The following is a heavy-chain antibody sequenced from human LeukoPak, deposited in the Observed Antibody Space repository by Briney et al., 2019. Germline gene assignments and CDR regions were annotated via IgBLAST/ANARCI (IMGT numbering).Heavy chain of an antibody. Sequence: GGSLRLSCVASGFSVGSNYMSWVRQAPGKGLEWVSLICSGGAIRYADSVKGRFTISRDSSKSTLYLQMTSLRAEDTAVYYCATTRRRPQCSDGSCYNWFDPWGQGTLVTVSS. D-gene: IGHD2-15*01. J-gene: IGHJ5*02. V-gene: IGHV3-53*01. CDR3: ATTRRRPQCSDGSCYNWFDP. CDR1: GFSVGSNY. CDR2: ICSGGAI.